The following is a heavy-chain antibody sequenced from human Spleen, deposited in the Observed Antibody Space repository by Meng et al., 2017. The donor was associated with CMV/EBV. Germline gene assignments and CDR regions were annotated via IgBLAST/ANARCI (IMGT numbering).Heavy chain of an antibody. Sequence: GESLKISCAASKFTFSSYSMNWVRQAPGKGLEWVSSISSSSSYIYYADSVKGRFTISRDNAKNSVYLQMNSLGPEDTALYYCARGKLVTDWFDYWGQGTLVTVSS. CDR1: KFTFSSYS. CDR2: ISSSSSYI. J-gene: IGHJ4*02. V-gene: IGHV3-21*04. D-gene: IGHD4-23*01. CDR3: ARGKLVTDWFDY.